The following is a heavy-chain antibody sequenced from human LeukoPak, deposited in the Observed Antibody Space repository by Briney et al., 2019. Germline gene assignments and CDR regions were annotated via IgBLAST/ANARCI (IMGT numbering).Heavy chain of an antibody. J-gene: IGHJ5*02. CDR2: ISAYNGNT. Sequence: ASVKVSCKASGYTFTSYGISWVRQAPGQGLEWMGWISAYNGNTNYAQKLQGRVTVTTDTSTSTDYMEPRSLRSDDTAVYYCARDTRWVATRFDLWGQGTLVTVSS. D-gene: IGHD2-21*02. V-gene: IGHV1-18*01. CDR3: ARDTRWVATRFDL. CDR1: GYTFTSYG.